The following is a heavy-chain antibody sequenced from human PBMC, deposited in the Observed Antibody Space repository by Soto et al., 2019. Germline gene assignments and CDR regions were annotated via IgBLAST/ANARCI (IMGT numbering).Heavy chain of an antibody. CDR3: ARDRLRYNWNDFPYYYYGMDV. CDR2: ISYDGSNK. J-gene: IGHJ6*02. Sequence: QVQLVESGGGVVQPGRSLRLSCAASGFTFSSYAMHWVRQAPGKGLEWVAVISYDGSNKYYADSVKGRFTISRDNSQNTLYLQMNSLRAEDTAVYYCARDRLRYNWNDFPYYYYGMDVWCQGTTVTVSS. D-gene: IGHD1-1*01. CDR1: GFTFSSYA. V-gene: IGHV3-30-3*01.